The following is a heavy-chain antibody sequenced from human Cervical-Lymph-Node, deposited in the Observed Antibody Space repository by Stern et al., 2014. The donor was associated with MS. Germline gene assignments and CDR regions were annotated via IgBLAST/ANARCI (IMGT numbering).Heavy chain of an antibody. V-gene: IGHV4-4*08. CDR2: SPPGGAP. D-gene: IGHD6-6*01. Sequence: VQLVESGPGLVKPSETLSLTCTVSGGSTSSYYWSWIRQPPGKGLEWIGNSPPGGAPNYNPSPKSRVPISVPTSKTHFPLTLSSVTAADTAVYYCARGYTTSSGRPDYWGQGTLVTVSS. CDR1: GGSTSSYY. J-gene: IGHJ4*02. CDR3: ARGYTTSSGRPDY.